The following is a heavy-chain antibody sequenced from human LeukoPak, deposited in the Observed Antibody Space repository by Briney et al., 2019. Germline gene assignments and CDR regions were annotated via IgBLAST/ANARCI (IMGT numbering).Heavy chain of an antibody. CDR3: ARRSYYYYGMDV. CDR1: GGSISSYY. J-gene: IGHJ6*02. CDR2: IYYSGST. Sequence: SETLSLTCTVSGGSISSYYWSWIRQPPGKGLEWIGYIYYSGSTNYNPSLKSRVTISVDTSKNQFSLKLSSVTAADTAVCYCARRSYYYYGMDVWGQGTTVTVSS. V-gene: IGHV4-59*01.